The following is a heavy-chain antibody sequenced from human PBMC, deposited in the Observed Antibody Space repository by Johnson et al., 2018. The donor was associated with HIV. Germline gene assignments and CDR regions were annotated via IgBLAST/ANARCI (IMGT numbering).Heavy chain of an antibody. CDR2: ISYDGSNK. CDR1: GFTFSSYG. J-gene: IGHJ3*02. V-gene: IGHV3-30*18. Sequence: QEQLVESGGGVVQPGRSLRLSCAASGFTFSSYGMHWVRQAPGKGLEWVAVISYDGSNKYYADSVKGRFTISRDNSKNTLYLQMNSLRAEDTAVDYCAKDASYSSGWYYAFDIWGQGTMVTVSS. CDR3: AKDASYSSGWYYAFDI. D-gene: IGHD6-19*01.